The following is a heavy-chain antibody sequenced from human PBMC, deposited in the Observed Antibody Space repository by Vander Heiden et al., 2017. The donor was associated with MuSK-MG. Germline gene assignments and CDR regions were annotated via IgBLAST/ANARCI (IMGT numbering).Heavy chain of an antibody. D-gene: IGHD2-2*01. CDR1: GFTFSSYS. CDR3: STLCTSCPAL. V-gene: IGHV3-21*01. Sequence: EVQLVESGGGLVKPGRSLRLSCAASGFTFSSYSMNWVRQAPGKGLEWVSSISSSGNYIYYADSVKGRFTISRDNARNSLYLQMNSLRAEDTALYYCSTLCTSCPALWGQGTLVIVSS. J-gene: IGHJ4*02. CDR2: ISSSGNYI.